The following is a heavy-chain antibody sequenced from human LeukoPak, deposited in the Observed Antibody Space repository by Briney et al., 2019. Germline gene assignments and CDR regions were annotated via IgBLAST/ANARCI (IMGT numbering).Heavy chain of an antibody. CDR3: ARGAVDALDY. CDR1: GFTFSSYS. J-gene: IGHJ4*02. Sequence: GGSLRLSCAASGFTFSSYSMNWVRQAPGKGLEWVSSISSSSSYIYYADSVKGRFTTSRDNAKNSLYLQMNSLRAEDTAVYYCARGAVDALDYWGQGTLVTVSS. CDR2: ISSSSSYI. V-gene: IGHV3-21*01. D-gene: IGHD6-19*01.